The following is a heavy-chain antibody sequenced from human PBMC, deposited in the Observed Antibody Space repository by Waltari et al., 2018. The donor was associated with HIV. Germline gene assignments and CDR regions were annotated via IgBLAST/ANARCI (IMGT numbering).Heavy chain of an antibody. V-gene: IGHV1-46*01. CDR1: GYTFTGDY. J-gene: IGHJ4*02. Sequence: QVHLVQSGAEVQKPGASVKITCRASGYTFTGDYMHWVRQAPGQGLEWMGIINPTSAGTTYAQKFQGRVTMTRDTSTSTVYMEVNGLRYEDTAIYYCARGGPHYYDSSGYPDSWGQGTPVTVSS. CDR3: ARGGPHYYDSSGYPDS. D-gene: IGHD3-22*01. CDR2: INPTSAGT.